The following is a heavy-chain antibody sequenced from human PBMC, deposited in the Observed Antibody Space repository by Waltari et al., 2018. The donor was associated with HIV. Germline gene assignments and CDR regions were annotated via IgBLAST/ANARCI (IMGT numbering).Heavy chain of an antibody. CDR1: GYTFTGYY. V-gene: IGHV1-2*02. CDR2: INPDNGGT. J-gene: IGHJ4*02. Sequence: QVQLVQSGAEVKKPGASVKVSCKASGYTFTGYYMHWVRQAPGQGLEWMVGINPDNGGTKYAQKFQGRVTMTRDPSISTAYMELSRLRSDDTAVYYCARDICNGGSCYSYYFDYWGQGTLVTVSS. CDR3: ARDICNGGSCYSYYFDY. D-gene: IGHD2-15*01.